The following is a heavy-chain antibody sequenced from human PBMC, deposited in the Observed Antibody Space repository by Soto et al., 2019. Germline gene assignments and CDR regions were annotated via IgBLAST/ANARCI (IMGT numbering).Heavy chain of an antibody. CDR3: AIQALSYGSPYGMDV. D-gene: IGHD5-18*01. Sequence: EVQLVESGGGLVKPGGSLRLSCAASGFTFSSYSMNWVRQAPGKGLEGVSSSSSSSSYIYYADSVKGRFTISRDNAKNSLYLQMNSLSAEDPAVYYCAIQALSYGSPYGMDVWGQGTTVTVSS. CDR2: SSSSSSYI. CDR1: GFTFSSYS. J-gene: IGHJ6*02. V-gene: IGHV3-21*01.